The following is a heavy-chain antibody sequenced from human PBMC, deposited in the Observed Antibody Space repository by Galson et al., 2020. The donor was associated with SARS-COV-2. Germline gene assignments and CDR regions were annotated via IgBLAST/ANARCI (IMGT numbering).Heavy chain of an antibody. V-gene: IGHV3-66*01. J-gene: IGHJ4*02. CDR3: ARDRSGYGHFDY. CDR1: GFTVSSNY. Sequence: QAGGSLRLSCAASGFTVSSNYMSWVRQAPGKGLEWVSVIYSGGSTYYADSVKGRFTISRDNSKNTLYLQMNSLRAEDTAVYYCARDRSGYGHFDYWGQGTLVTVSS. CDR2: IYSGGST. D-gene: IGHD5-12*01.